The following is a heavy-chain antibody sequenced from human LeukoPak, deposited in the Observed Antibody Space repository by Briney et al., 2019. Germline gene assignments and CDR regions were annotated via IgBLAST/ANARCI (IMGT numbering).Heavy chain of an antibody. J-gene: IGHJ4*02. D-gene: IGHD1-1*01. CDR1: GLTFSSDA. Sequence: GGSLRLSCTSSGLTFSSDAMTWVRQAPGKGLEWVSSISGSGDGTYYADSVKGRFTISRDNSKNTLYLQMNSLRAEDTAVYYCAKDVPTAYFDYWGQGTLVTASS. V-gene: IGHV3-23*01. CDR3: AKDVPTAYFDY. CDR2: ISGSGDGT.